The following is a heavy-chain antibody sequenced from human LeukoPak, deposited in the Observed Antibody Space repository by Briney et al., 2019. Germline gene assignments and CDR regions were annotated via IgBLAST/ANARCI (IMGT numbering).Heavy chain of an antibody. CDR1: GYSISTGYY. CDR3: ARKAAPLGYCSSTSCPGFDP. CDR2: FYHGGST. J-gene: IGHJ5*02. Sequence: SETLSLTCTVSGYSISTGYYWDWIRQPPGKELEWIGTFYHGGSTYYNPSLKSRLTISVDTSKNQFSLNLTSVTAADPAVYYCARKAAPLGYCSSTSCPGFDPWGQGTLVTVSS. V-gene: IGHV4-38-2*02. D-gene: IGHD2-2*01.